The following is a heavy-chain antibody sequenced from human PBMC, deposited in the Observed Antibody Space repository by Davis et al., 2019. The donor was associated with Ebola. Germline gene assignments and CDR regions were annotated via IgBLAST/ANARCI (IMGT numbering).Heavy chain of an antibody. V-gene: IGHV4-61*01. J-gene: IGHJ5*02. D-gene: IGHD3-10*01. CDR1: GGSVSSGSYY. Sequence: SETLSLTCTVSGGSVSSGSYYWSWIRHPPGKGLEWIGYIYYSGGTNYNPSLKSRVTITVDTSKNQFSLKLSSVTAADTAVYYCARQTGSLNWFDPWGQGTLVTVSS. CDR3: ARQTGSLNWFDP. CDR2: IYYSGGT.